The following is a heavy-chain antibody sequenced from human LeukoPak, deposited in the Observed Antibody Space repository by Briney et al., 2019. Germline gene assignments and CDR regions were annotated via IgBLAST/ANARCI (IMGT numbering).Heavy chain of an antibody. CDR2: ISAYNGNT. Sequence: GASVKVSCKASGYTFSSYGISWVRHAPGQGLEWMVCISAYNGNTNYRQKLQGRVTMTTDTSPSTAYMELRSLGSDDTDIYYCARDSPDGSGTYYNDSPDYWGQGTLVTV. D-gene: IGHD3-10*01. J-gene: IGHJ4*02. CDR3: ARDSPDGSGTYYNDSPDY. CDR1: GYTFSSYG. V-gene: IGHV1-18*01.